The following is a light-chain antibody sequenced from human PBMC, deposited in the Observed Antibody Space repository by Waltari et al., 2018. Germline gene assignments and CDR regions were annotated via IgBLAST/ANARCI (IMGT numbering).Light chain of an antibody. CDR3: MQGTHWPPLT. Sequence: DVVMTQSPLSLPVTLGQPASISCRSSQSLVHSDGNTYLNWFQQRPGQSPRRLIYKVSNRDSGVPDRCSGSGSGTDFTLKISRVEAEDVGVYYCMQGTHWPPLTFGQGTRLEIK. J-gene: IGKJ5*01. V-gene: IGKV2-30*02. CDR1: QSLVHSDGNTY. CDR2: KVS.